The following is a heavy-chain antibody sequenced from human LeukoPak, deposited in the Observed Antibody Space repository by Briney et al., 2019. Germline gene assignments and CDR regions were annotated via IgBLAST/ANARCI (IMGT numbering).Heavy chain of an antibody. D-gene: IGHD1-26*01. CDR3: ARERSGSYYRWYFDL. CDR1: GGSISNYL. Sequence: SETLSLTCTVSGGSISNYLWNWIRQSPGKRLEWIGFVYNGGSTNYNPSLKSRVTMSVDTSKNQFSLKMSYVTAADTAMYYCARERSGSYYRWYFDLWGRGTLVTVSS. CDR2: VYNGGST. V-gene: IGHV4-59*01. J-gene: IGHJ2*01.